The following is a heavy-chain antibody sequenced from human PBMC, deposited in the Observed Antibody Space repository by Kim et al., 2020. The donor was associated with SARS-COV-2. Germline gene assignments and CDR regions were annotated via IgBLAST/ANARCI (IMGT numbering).Heavy chain of an antibody. CDR2: IIPIFGTA. J-gene: IGHJ6*02. CDR1: GGTFSSYA. CDR3: ARGERGDGYNSDPRRYYGMDV. V-gene: IGHV1-69*13. Sequence: SVKVSCKASGGTFSSYAISWVRQAPGQGLEWMGGIIPIFGTANYAQKFQGRVTITADESTSTAYMELSSLRSEDTAVYYCARGERGDGYNSDPRRYYGMDVWGQGTTVTVSS. D-gene: IGHD5-12*01.